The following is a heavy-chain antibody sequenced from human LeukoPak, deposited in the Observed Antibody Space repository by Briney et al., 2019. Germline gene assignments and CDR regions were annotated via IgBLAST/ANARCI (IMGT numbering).Heavy chain of an antibody. CDR1: GFTFSSYG. CDR3: ARAEWELSLDY. J-gene: IGHJ4*02. D-gene: IGHD1-26*01. CDR2: ISGSGGST. Sequence: GGSLRLSCAASGFTFSSYGMSWVRQAPGKGLEWVSAISGSGGSTYYADSVKGRFTISRDNAKNSLYLQMNSLRAEDTAVYYCARAEWELSLDYWGQGTLVTVSS. V-gene: IGHV3-23*01.